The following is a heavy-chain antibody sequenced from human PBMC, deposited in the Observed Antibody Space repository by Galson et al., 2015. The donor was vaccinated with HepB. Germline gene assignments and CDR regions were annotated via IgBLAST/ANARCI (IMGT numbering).Heavy chain of an antibody. CDR3: ARDGSGYSGYGPFDY. D-gene: IGHD5-12*01. V-gene: IGHV3-30-3*01. CDR2: ISYDGSNK. J-gene: IGHJ4*02. CDR1: GFTFSSYA. Sequence: SLRLSCAASGFTFSSYAMHWVRQAPGKGLEWVAVISYDGSNKYYADSVKGRFTISRDNSKNTLYLQMNSLRAEDTAVYYCARDGSGYSGYGPFDYWGQGTLVTVSS.